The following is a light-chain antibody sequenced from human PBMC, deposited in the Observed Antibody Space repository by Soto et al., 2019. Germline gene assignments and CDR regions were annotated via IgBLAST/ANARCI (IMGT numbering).Light chain of an antibody. CDR2: AAS. Sequence: DIQMTQSPSSLSASVGDRVTITCRASQGIGNSLAWFQQKPGKAPKSLIYAASSLQSGVPSKFSVSESGTDFSLAISSLQPKDFATYYCQQYSTYRYTFGQGTKLEIK. CDR3: QQYSTYRYT. J-gene: IGKJ2*01. CDR1: QGIGNS. V-gene: IGKV1-16*02.